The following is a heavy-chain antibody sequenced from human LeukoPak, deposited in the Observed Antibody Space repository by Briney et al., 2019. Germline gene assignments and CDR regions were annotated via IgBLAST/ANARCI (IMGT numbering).Heavy chain of an antibody. Sequence: SETLSLTCTVSGGSISSYYWSWTRQPPGKGLEWIGYIYYSGSTNYSPSLKSRLTISVDTSKNQFSLKLSSVTAADTAVYYCARTYGSSGLGYFDLWGRGTLVTVSS. D-gene: IGHD6-13*01. V-gene: IGHV4-59*01. CDR3: ARTYGSSGLGYFDL. J-gene: IGHJ2*01. CDR1: GGSISSYY. CDR2: IYYSGST.